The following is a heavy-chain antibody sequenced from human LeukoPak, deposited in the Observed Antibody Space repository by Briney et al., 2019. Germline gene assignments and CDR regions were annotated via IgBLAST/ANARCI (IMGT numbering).Heavy chain of an antibody. J-gene: IGHJ4*02. V-gene: IGHV4-39*07. D-gene: IGHD6-19*01. CDR1: GGSISSSSYY. Sequence: PSETLSLTCTVSGGSISSSSYYWGWIRQPPGKGLEWIGSIYYSGSTYYNPSLKSRVTISVDTSKNQFSPKLSSVTAADTAVYYCARDYSEPNSSGWYDYWGQGTLVTVSS. CDR2: IYYSGST. CDR3: ARDYSEPNSSGWYDY.